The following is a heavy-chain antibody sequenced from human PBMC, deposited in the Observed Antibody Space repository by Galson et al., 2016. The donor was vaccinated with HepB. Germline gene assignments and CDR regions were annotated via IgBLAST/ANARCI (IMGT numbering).Heavy chain of an antibody. CDR2: FSASGGST. V-gene: IGHV3-23*01. J-gene: IGHJ4*02. CDR3: ASGPHWNHAY. D-gene: IGHD1-1*01. CDR1: GFTFRAYG. Sequence: SLRLSCAASGFTFRAYGMSWVRQAPGKGLEWVSSNSGSGGFSASGGSTHYAGSVKGRFTISRESAKNSFYLQMDSLRAGDSGVYFCASGPHWNHAYWGQGTLVAVSS.